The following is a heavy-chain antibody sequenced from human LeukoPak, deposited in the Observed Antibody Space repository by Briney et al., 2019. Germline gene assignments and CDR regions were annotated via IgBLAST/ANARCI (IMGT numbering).Heavy chain of an antibody. CDR3: ARGDPPPDEYYYYMDV. V-gene: IGHV1-18*01. J-gene: IGHJ6*03. CDR2: ISAYNGNT. CDR1: GYTFSSYD. Sequence: ASVKVSCKASGYTFSSYDISWVRQAPGQGLEWMGWISAYNGNTNYAQKLQGRVTMTTDTSTSTAYMELSSLRSEDTAVYYCARGDPPPDEYYYYMDVWGKGTTVTVSS.